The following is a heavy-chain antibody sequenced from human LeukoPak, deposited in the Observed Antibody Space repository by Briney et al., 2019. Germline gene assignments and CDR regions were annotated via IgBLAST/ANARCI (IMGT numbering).Heavy chain of an antibody. D-gene: IGHD3-10*01. CDR3: ARGTALPGVDY. Sequence: GGSLRLSCAASGFTFSNSWMNWFRQAPGRLEWVANINHDGSEKNYVDSVEGRFTITRDNTKKSLHLQMNSLGAEDTAVYYCARGTALPGVDYWGQGTLVIVSS. J-gene: IGHJ4*02. CDR1: GFTFSNSW. V-gene: IGHV3-7*01. CDR2: INHDGSEK.